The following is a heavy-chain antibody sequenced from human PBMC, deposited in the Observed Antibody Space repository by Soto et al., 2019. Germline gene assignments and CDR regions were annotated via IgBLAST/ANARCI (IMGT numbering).Heavy chain of an antibody. D-gene: IGHD3-22*01. Sequence: EVQLVESGGGLVQPGGSLKLSCAASGFTVSSNYMNWVRQAPGKGLEWVSVIYSGGSTYYADSVKGRFTISRDNSRNTLSLHMNSLRAEDTALYYCATSSDPVWYFDLWGRGTLVTVSS. J-gene: IGHJ2*01. V-gene: IGHV3-66*01. CDR1: GFTVSSNY. CDR2: IYSGGST. CDR3: ATSSDPVWYFDL.